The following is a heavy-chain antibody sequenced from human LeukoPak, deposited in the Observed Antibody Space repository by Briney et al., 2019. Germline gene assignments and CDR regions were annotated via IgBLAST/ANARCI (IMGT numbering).Heavy chain of an antibody. Sequence: ASVKVSCKASGYTFTDYHMHWVQQAPGQGLEWMGCIDLYTGGAHYAQKFQDWLSMTRDTSINTAYMELSSLRSDDAAVYYCARDILGRSNGGSNYFGMEVWGQGTTVTVSS. V-gene: IGHV1-2*04. CDR1: GYTFTDYH. CDR3: ARDILGRSNGGSNYFGMEV. D-gene: IGHD2-15*01. CDR2: IDLYTGGA. J-gene: IGHJ6*02.